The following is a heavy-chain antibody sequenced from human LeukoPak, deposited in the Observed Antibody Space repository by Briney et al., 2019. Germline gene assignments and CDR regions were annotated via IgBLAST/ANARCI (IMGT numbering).Heavy chain of an antibody. V-gene: IGHV3-7*01. CDR2: IRQDGGET. J-gene: IGHJ1*01. CDR1: GFTFSSHW. CDR3: ATYSSLNTREFQY. Sequence: GGSLRLSCAASGFTFSSHWMSWVRQAPGKGLEWVANIRQDGGETYYGDSVKGRFIISRDNAKNSLFLQMNRLRAEDTAVYYCATYSSLNTREFQYWGQGTLVTVSP. D-gene: IGHD3-22*01.